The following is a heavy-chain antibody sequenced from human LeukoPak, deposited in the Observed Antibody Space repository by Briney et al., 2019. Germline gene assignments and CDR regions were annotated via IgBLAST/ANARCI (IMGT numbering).Heavy chain of an antibody. V-gene: IGHV3-30*18. J-gene: IGHJ4*02. CDR2: ISHDAKND. CDR3: AKDRPPVPLDH. Sequence: GGSLRLSCAASGFSFSSYWMSWVRQAPGKGLEWVAVISHDAKNDYFADSVKGRFTISRDNSKNTLYLQMNSLEPGDTAVYYCAKDRPPVPLDHWGQGILVTVSS. CDR1: GFSFSSYW. D-gene: IGHD6-6*01.